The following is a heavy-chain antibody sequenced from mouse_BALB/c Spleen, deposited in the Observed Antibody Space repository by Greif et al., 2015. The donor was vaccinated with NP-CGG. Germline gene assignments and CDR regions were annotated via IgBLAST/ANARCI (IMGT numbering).Heavy chain of an antibody. Sequence: EVKLMESGGGLVKPGGSLKLSCAASGFTFSSYTMSWVRQTPEKRLEWVATISSGGSYTYYPDSVKGRFTISRDNAKKTLYLQMSSLKSEDTAMYYCTRDDYFDYWGQGTTLTVSS. CDR3: TRDDYFDY. J-gene: IGHJ2*01. V-gene: IGHV5-6-4*01. CDR1: GFTFSSYT. CDR2: ISSGGSYT.